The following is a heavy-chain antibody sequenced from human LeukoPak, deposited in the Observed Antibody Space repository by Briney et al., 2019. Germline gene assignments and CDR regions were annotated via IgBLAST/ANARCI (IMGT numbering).Heavy chain of an antibody. CDR2: ISSSGSTI. Sequence: HPGGSLRLSCAASGFTFSSYEMNWVRQAPGKGLEWVSYISSSGSTIYYADSVKGRFTVSRDNAKNSLYLQMNSLRAEDTAVYYCAELGITMIGGVWGKGTTVTISS. CDR3: AELGITMIGGV. J-gene: IGHJ6*04. D-gene: IGHD3-10*02. V-gene: IGHV3-48*03. CDR1: GFTFSSYE.